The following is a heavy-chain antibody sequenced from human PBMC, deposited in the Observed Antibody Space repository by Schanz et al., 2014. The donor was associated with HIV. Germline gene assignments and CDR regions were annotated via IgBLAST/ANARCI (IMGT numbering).Heavy chain of an antibody. CDR3: ARPDYDFWVDV. D-gene: IGHD3-3*01. CDR2: INEGGDFR. J-gene: IGHJ6*02. Sequence: VQLVESGGGVVQPGRSLRLSCAASGFTFRNYAMHWVRQAPGKALEWVSSINEGGDFRYYADSARGRFTISRDNAKNSLSLQMNSLRAEDTAVYYCARPDYDFWVDVWGQGTTVTVSS. CDR1: GFTFRNYA. V-gene: IGHV3-21*04.